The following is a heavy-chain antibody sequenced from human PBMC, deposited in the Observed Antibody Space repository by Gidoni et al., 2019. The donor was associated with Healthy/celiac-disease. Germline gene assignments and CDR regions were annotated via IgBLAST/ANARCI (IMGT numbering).Heavy chain of an antibody. CDR2: ISGSGGST. D-gene: IGHD4-17*01. J-gene: IGHJ4*02. CDR3: AKDSDSTVTTIGDY. V-gene: IGHV3-23*01. Sequence: EVQLLESGGGLVQPGGSLRLSCAGSGFTFSSYAMSWVRQAPGKGLEWVSAISGSGGSTYYADSVKGRFTISRDNSKNTLYLQMNSLRAEDTAVYYCAKDSDSTVTTIGDYWGQGTLVTVSS. CDR1: GFTFSSYA.